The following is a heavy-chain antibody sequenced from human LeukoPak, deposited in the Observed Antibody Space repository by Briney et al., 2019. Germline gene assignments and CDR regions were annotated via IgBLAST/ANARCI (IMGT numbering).Heavy chain of an antibody. Sequence: GGSLRLSCAAPGFTVRTNYMSWVRQAPGKGLEWVSVLYSGGNTYYADSVKGRFTISRDDSKNTLYLQMSSLRVEDTAVYYCARVGSGDIYGYGDYWGQGTLVTVSS. CDR2: LYSGGNT. D-gene: IGHD5-18*01. J-gene: IGHJ4*02. CDR1: GFTVRTNY. V-gene: IGHV3-66*01. CDR3: ARVGSGDIYGYGDY.